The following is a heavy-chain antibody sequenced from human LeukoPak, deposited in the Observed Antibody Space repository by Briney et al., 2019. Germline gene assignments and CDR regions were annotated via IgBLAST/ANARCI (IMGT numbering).Heavy chain of an antibody. V-gene: IGHV4-59*01. CDR2: IYYSGST. CDR1: GGSISSYY. J-gene: IGHJ4*02. CDR3: ARAGNDILTGYFHYFDY. D-gene: IGHD3-9*01. Sequence: TPSETLSLTCTVSGGSISSYYWSWVRQPPGKGLEWIGYIYYSGSTNYNPSLKSRVTISVDTSKNQFSLKLSSVTAEDTAVYYCARAGNDILTGYFHYFDYWPRGTVVTVSS.